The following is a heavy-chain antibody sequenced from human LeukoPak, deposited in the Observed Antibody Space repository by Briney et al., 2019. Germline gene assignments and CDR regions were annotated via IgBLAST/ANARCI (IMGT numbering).Heavy chain of an antibody. Sequence: PGRSLRLSCAASGFTFSSYGMHWVRQAPGKGLEWVSSISRSSSYIYYADSVRGRFTISRDNAKKSLYLQMNSLRAEDTAVYYCARDGGFGDTDYWYFDLWGRGTLVTVSS. V-gene: IGHV3-21*01. J-gene: IGHJ2*01. CDR1: GFTFSSYG. CDR2: ISRSSSYI. D-gene: IGHD3-3*01. CDR3: ARDGGFGDTDYWYFDL.